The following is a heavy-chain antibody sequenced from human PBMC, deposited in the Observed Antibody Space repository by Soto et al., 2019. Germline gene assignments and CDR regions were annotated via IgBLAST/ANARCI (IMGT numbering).Heavy chain of an antibody. CDR1: GFTFDDYA. J-gene: IGHJ3*02. CDR2: ISWNSGSI. CDR3: AKLSSQWLAPDAFDI. V-gene: IGHV3-9*01. D-gene: IGHD6-19*01. Sequence: GGSLRLSCAASGFTFDDYAMHWVRQAPGKGLEWVSGISWNSGSIAYADSVKGRFTISRDNAKNSLYLQMNSLRAEDTALYYCAKLSSQWLAPDAFDIWGQGTMVTVSS.